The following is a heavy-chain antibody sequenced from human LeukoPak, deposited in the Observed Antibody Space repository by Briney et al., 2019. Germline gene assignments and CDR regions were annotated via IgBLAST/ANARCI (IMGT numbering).Heavy chain of an antibody. Sequence: AASVTVSFKASGGTFSIYAISWVRQAPGQGLEWMGGIIPIFGTANYAQKFQGRVTITTDESTSTAYMELSSLRSEDTAVYYCARLNIVVVPAAMAGYWFDPWGQGTLVTVSS. CDR1: GGTFSIYA. V-gene: IGHV1-69*05. CDR3: ARLNIVVVPAAMAGYWFDP. CDR2: IIPIFGTA. J-gene: IGHJ5*02. D-gene: IGHD2-2*01.